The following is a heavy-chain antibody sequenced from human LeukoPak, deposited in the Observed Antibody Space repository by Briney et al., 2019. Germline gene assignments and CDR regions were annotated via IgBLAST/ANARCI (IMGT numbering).Heavy chain of an antibody. CDR1: GFTFSSYG. CDR2: IRYDGSNN. CDR3: AKDDCGGNCGMDY. J-gene: IGHJ4*02. D-gene: IGHD2-21*02. Sequence: GGSLRLSCAASGFTFSSYGMHWVRQAPGKGLEWVAFIRYDGSNNYYADSVNGRFTISRATYKNTLYMQMNRLRAEDTAVYYCAKDDCGGNCGMDYWGQGTLVTDSP. V-gene: IGHV3-30*02.